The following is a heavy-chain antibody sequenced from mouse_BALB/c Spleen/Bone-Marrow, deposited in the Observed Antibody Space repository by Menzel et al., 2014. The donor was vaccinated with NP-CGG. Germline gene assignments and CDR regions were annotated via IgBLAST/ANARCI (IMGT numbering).Heavy chain of an antibody. CDR1: GYTFTSYW. J-gene: IGHJ2*01. D-gene: IGHD2-14*01. Sequence: QVQLQQSGAELAKPGASEKMSCKASGYTFTSYWMHWVKQRPGQGLEWIGYINPSTTYSAYNQKFKDKATLTADKSSSTAYMQLSSLTSEDSAVYYCALYYRYDYFDYWGQGTTLTVSS. CDR3: ALYYRYDYFDY. CDR2: INPSTTYS. V-gene: IGHV1-7*01.